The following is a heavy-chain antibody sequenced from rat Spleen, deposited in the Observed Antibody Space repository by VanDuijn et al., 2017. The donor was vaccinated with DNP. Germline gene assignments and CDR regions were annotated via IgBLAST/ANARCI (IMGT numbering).Heavy chain of an antibody. CDR2: IRYDGGST. Sequence: EVQLVESGGGLVQPGRSLKLSCAASGFTLSDYYMAWVRQAPTKGLEWVAYIRYDGGSTYYGDSVKGRFTISRDNAKNTLYLQMNSLRSEDTATYYCARHVLPLRVWDYWGQGVMVTVSS. CDR3: ARHVLPLRVWDY. V-gene: IGHV5-22*01. CDR1: GFTLSDYY. D-gene: IGHD1-4*01. J-gene: IGHJ2*01.